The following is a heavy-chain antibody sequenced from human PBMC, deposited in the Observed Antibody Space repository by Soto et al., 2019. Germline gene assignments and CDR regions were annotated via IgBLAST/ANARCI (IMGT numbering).Heavy chain of an antibody. Sequence: GGSLRLSCAASGFTFSSYGMHWVRQAPGKGLEWVAVISYDGSNKYYADSVKGRFTISRDNSKNTLYLQMNSLRAEDTAVYYCARDSRDLSDSSGYYGDIDYWGQGTLVTVSS. V-gene: IGHV3-30*03. CDR1: GFTFSSYG. J-gene: IGHJ4*02. D-gene: IGHD3-22*01. CDR2: ISYDGSNK. CDR3: ARDSRDLSDSSGYYGDIDY.